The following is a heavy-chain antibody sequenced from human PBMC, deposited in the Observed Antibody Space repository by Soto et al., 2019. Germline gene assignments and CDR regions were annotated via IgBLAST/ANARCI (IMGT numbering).Heavy chain of an antibody. CDR2: ISAYNGNT. CDR1: GYTFTSYG. CDR3: ARARIGVAATVHYGMDV. Sequence: QVQLVQSGAEVKKPGASVKVSCKASGYTFTSYGISWVRQAPGRGLEWMGWISAYNGNTNYAQKLQGRVTMTTDTSTSTAYMELRSLRSDDTAVYYCARARIGVAATVHYGMDVWGQGTTVTVSS. J-gene: IGHJ6*02. D-gene: IGHD6-13*01. V-gene: IGHV1-18*01.